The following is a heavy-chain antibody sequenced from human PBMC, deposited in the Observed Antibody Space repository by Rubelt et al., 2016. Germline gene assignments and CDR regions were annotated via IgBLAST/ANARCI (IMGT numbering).Heavy chain of an antibody. CDR3: ARQKTDSSGVYYWFDP. Sequence: QVQLQESGPGLVKPSETLSLTCTVSGDSISSGYFWGWIRQPPGKGLEWIASIYHSGGTYYNPSLKSRVTISIDASKNQFSLKLSSVTASDTAVYYCARQKTDSSGVYYWFDPWGQGTLVTVSS. CDR1: GDSISSGYF. CDR2: IYHSGGT. J-gene: IGHJ5*02. D-gene: IGHD6-19*01. V-gene: IGHV4-38-2*02.